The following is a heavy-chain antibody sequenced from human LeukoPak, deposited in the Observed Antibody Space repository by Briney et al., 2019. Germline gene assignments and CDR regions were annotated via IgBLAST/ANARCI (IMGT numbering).Heavy chain of an antibody. CDR2: ISGSGGST. CDR3: ANPGSSSWYVY. CDR1: GFTFSSYA. V-gene: IGHV3-23*01. J-gene: IGHJ4*02. Sequence: GGSLRLSCAASGFTFSSYAMSWVRQAPGKGLEWVSAISGSGGSTYYADSVKGRFTISRDNSKNTLYLQMNSLRAEDTAVYYCANPGSSSWYVYWGQGTLVTVSS. D-gene: IGHD6-13*01.